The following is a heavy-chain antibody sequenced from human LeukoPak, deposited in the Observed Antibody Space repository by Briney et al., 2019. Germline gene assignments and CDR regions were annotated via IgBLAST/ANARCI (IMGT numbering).Heavy chain of an antibody. J-gene: IGHJ4*02. CDR1: GYTFTSYG. D-gene: IGHD3-22*01. CDR2: ISAYNGNT. V-gene: IGHV1-18*01. CDR3: ARGGVYYYDSSGYSHMDY. Sequence: GASVKVSCKASGYTFTSYGISWVRQAPGQGLEWMGWISAYNGNTNYAQKLQGRVTMTTDTSTSTAYMELRSLRSDDTAVYYCARGGVYYYDSSGYSHMDYWGQGTLVTVSS.